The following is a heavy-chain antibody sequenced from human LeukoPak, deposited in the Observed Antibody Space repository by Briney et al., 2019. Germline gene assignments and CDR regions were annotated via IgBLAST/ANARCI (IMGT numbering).Heavy chain of an antibody. CDR3: ARGDYYDNNGYYYVRYYFDY. CDR1: GGSISSYY. V-gene: IGHV4-59*08. J-gene: IGHJ4*02. D-gene: IGHD3-22*01. Sequence: NPSETLSLTCNVSGGSISSYYWSWIRQPPGKGLECIGYISYSGSTNYNPSLKSRVTISVDTSKNQFSLKLSSVTAADTAVYYCARGDYYDNNGYYYVRYYFDYWGQGTLVTVSS. CDR2: ISYSGST.